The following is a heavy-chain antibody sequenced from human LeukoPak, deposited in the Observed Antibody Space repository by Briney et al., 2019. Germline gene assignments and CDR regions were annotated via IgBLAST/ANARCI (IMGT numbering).Heavy chain of an antibody. CDR1: GFGFDDYT. D-gene: IGHD6-13*01. Sequence: GGSLRLSCAASGFGFDDYTMHWVRQAPGKGLEWVSLTSWDGGTIYYAESVKGRFTTSRDNSRNSLYLQMNGLRTEDTALYYCAKDRGIAADGMDVWGQGTTVTVPS. CDR3: AKDRGIAADGMDV. V-gene: IGHV3-43*01. CDR2: TSWDGGTI. J-gene: IGHJ6*02.